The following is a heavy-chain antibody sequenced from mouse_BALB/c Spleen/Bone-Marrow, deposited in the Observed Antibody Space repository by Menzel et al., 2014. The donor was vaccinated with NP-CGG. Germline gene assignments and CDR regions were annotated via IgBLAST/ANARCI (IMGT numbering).Heavy chain of an antibody. CDR1: GFTLSSFG. D-gene: IGHD2-1*01. Sequence: EVKLMVSGGGLVQPGGSRKLSCAASGFTLSSFGMHWVRQAPEKGLEWDAYISSGSSTIYYAETVKGRFTISRDNPKNTLFLQMHSLRSEDTAMYYCARGGNFAWFAYWGPGTLVTVSA. J-gene: IGHJ3*01. CDR2: ISSGSSTI. V-gene: IGHV5-17*02. CDR3: ARGGNFAWFAY.